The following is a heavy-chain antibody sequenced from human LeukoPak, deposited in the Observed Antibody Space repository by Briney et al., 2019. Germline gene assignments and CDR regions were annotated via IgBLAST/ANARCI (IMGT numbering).Heavy chain of an antibody. D-gene: IGHD2-15*01. CDR2: IWADGSNT. J-gene: IGHJ4*02. Sequence: GRSLRLSCAASGSIFSTYGMHWVRQAPGKGLEWVAVIWADGSNTDYADSVKGRFTISKDNSKNTLYLQMNSLRAEDTAVYYCARSGGGTYFDNWGQGTLVTVSS. CDR1: GSIFSTYG. V-gene: IGHV3-33*01. CDR3: ARSGGGTYFDN.